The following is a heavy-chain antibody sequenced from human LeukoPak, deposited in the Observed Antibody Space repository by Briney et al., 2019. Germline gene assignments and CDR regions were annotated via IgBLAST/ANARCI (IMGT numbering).Heavy chain of an antibody. V-gene: IGHV3-9*01. J-gene: IGHJ3*02. D-gene: IGHD2-21*01. CDR2: ISWNSGSI. Sequence: PGGSLRLSCAASGFTFDDYAMHWVRQAPGKGLEWVSGISWNSGSIGYADSVKGRFTISRDNAKNSLYLQMNSLRAEDTALYYCAKDISYFDAFDIWGQGTMVTVSS. CDR3: AKDISYFDAFDI. CDR1: GFTFDDYA.